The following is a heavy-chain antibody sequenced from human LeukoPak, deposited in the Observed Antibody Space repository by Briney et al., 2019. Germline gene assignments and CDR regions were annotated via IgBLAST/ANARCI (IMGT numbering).Heavy chain of an antibody. CDR3: ASGIVGAVDY. J-gene: IGHJ4*02. CDR1: GFTFSSYG. D-gene: IGHD1-26*01. Sequence: GGSLRLSCAASGFTFSSYGVHWVRQAPGKGLVWVSRINSDGSSTSYTDSVKGRFTISRDNAKNTLYLQMNSLRAEDTAVYYCASGIVGAVDYWGQGTLVTVSS. V-gene: IGHV3-74*01. CDR2: INSDGSST.